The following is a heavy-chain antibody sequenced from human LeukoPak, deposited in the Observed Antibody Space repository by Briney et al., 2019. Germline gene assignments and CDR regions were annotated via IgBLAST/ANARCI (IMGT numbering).Heavy chain of an antibody. CDR2: ISSSSSYI. Sequence: PGGSLRLSCAASGFTFSSYSMNWVRQAPGKGLEWVSSISSSSSYIYYADSVKGRFTISRDNAKNSLYLQMNSLRAEDTAVYYCARARGAILLDLFDYWGQGTLVTVSS. CDR1: GFTFSSYS. J-gene: IGHJ4*02. CDR3: ARARGAILLDLFDY. D-gene: IGHD3-3*01. V-gene: IGHV3-21*01.